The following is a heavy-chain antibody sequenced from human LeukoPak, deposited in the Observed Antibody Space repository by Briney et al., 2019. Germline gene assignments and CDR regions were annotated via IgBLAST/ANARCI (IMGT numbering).Heavy chain of an antibody. V-gene: IGHV3-30*02. J-gene: IGHJ4*02. CDR2: ISDNAGDQ. CDR1: GFMFRSYG. CDR3: VKDSEEMVPRGYLDY. D-gene: IGHD2-8*01. Sequence: GGSLRLSCTASGFMFRSYGMNWVRQAPGKGLEWVAFISDNAGDQYYGDTVRGRATASRDNVRKALFLQIDSLRPEDTAVYYCVKDSEEMVPRGYLDYWGKGTLVTVSS.